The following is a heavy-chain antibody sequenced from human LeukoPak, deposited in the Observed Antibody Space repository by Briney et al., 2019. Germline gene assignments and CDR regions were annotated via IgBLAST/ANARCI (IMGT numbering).Heavy chain of an antibody. CDR2: IYYDGTT. V-gene: IGHV4-59*11. CDR1: GGSISGHY. Sequence: PSETLSLTCTVSGGSISGHYWSWIRQPPGKKLEYIGYIYYDGTTNYNPSLRGRVTISVDTSKNQFSLNLKSVTAADTAVYYCARDSGGQYGSENIWFDPWGQGTLVTVSS. D-gene: IGHD3-10*01. CDR3: ARDSGGQYGSENIWFDP. J-gene: IGHJ5*02.